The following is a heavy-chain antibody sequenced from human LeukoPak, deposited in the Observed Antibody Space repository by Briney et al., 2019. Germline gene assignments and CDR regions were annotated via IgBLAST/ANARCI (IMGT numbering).Heavy chain of an antibody. CDR1: GFTFSSYE. D-gene: IGHD6-13*01. J-gene: IGHJ4*02. CDR3: ARDLGAAAADY. CDR2: ISSSGSTI. Sequence: GGSLRLSCAASGFTFSSYEMNWVRQAPGKGLEWVSYISSSGSTIYYADSVKGRFTISRDNAKNSLYLQMNSLRAGDTAVYYCARDLGAAAADYWGQGTLVTVSS. V-gene: IGHV3-48*03.